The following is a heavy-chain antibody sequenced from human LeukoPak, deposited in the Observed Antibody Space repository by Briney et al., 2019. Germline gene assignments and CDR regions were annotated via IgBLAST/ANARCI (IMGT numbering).Heavy chain of an antibody. CDR1: GFTFSSYS. V-gene: IGHV3-21*01. J-gene: IGHJ6*02. CDR2: ISSSSSYI. D-gene: IGHD6-13*01. Sequence: GGSLRLSCAAPGFTFSSYSMNWVRPAPGKGLGGVSSISSSSSYIYYADSVKGRFTISRDNAKNSLYLQMNSLRAEDTAVYYCAAAGDYYYYYGMDVWGQGTTVTVSS. CDR3: AAAGDYYYYYGMDV.